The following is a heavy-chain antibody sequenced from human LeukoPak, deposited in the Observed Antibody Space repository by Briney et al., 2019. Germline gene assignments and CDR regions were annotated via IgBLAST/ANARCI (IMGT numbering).Heavy chain of an antibody. CDR3: ACGTHDYYYYYMDV. CDR1: GFTVSSNY. V-gene: IGHV3-53*01. Sequence: GGSLRLSCAASGFTVSSNYMSWVRQAPGKGLEWVSVIYSGGSTYYADSVKGRFTISRDNSKNTLYLQMNSLRAEDTAVYYCACGTHDYYYYYMDVWGKGTTVTISS. J-gene: IGHJ6*03. CDR2: IYSGGST.